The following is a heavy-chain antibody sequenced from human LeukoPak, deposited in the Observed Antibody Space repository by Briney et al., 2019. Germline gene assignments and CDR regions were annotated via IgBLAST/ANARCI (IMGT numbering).Heavy chain of an antibody. CDR2: IYTSGST. CDR1: GGSISSYY. J-gene: IGHJ4*02. V-gene: IGHV4-4*07. D-gene: IGHD1-26*01. CDR3: ARGKNSGSYYRPLDY. Sequence: KPSETLSLTCTVSGGSISSYYWSWFRRPAGKGLEWIGRIYTSGSTNYNPSLKSRVTMSVDTSKNQFSLKLSSVTAADTAVYYCARGKNSGSYYRPLDYWGQGTLVTVSS.